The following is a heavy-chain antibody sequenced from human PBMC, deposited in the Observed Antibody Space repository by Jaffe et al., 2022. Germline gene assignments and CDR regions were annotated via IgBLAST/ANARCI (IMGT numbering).Heavy chain of an antibody. V-gene: IGHV3-74*01. CDR1: GFTFSSYW. J-gene: IGHJ4*02. CDR3: ARDQYDYGDYSSSFDY. Sequence: EVQLVESGGGLVQPGGSLRLSCAASGFTFSSYWMHWVRQAPGKGLVWVSRINSDGSSTSYADSVKGRFTISRDNAKNTLYLQMNSLRAEDTAVYYCARDQYDYGDYSSSFDYWGQGTLVTVSS. D-gene: IGHD4-17*01. CDR2: INSDGSST.